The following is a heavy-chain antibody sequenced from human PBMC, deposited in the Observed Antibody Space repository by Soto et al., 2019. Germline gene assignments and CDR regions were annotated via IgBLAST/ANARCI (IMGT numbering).Heavy chain of an antibody. D-gene: IGHD6-19*01. CDR1: GGSISSYY. CDR3: ASGGSSGWPMGDYFDY. Sequence: LSLTCTVSGGSISSYYWSWIRQPPGKGLEWIGYIYYSGSTNYNPSLKSRVTISVDTSKNQFSLKLSSVTAADTAVYYCASGGSSGWPMGDYFDYWGQGTLVTVSS. CDR2: IYYSGST. J-gene: IGHJ4*02. V-gene: IGHV4-59*01.